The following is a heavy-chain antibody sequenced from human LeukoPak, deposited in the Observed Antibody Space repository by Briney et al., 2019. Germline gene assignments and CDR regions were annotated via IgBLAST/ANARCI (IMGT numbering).Heavy chain of an antibody. CDR1: GDTFSTYA. D-gene: IGHD5-18*01. Sequence: SVKVSCKASGDTFSTYAFSWVRQAPGQGLEWMGGIIPIFGTANYAQKLQGRVTITADESTSTVYMELSSLRSEDTAVYYCARDRGYSYAKKSSEYYYMDVWGKGTTVTISS. V-gene: IGHV1-69*13. J-gene: IGHJ6*03. CDR3: ARDRGYSYAKKSSEYYYMDV. CDR2: IIPIFGTA.